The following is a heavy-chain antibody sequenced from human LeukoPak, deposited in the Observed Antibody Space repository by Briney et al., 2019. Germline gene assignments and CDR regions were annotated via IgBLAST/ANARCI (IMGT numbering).Heavy chain of an antibody. Sequence: SETLSLTCAVYGGSFSGYYWSWIRQPPGKGLEWIGEINHSGSTNYNPSLKSRVTISVDTSKNQFSLKLSSVTAADTAVYYCARGHTGYYDSSGYYSPFDYWGQGTLVTVSS. CDR3: ARGHTGYYDSSGYYSPFDY. CDR1: GGSFSGYY. J-gene: IGHJ4*02. V-gene: IGHV4-34*01. CDR2: INHSGST. D-gene: IGHD3-22*01.